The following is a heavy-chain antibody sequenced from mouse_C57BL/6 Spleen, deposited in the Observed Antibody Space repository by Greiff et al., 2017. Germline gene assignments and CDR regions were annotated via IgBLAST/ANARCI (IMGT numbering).Heavy chain of an antibody. V-gene: IGHV1-72*01. D-gene: IGHD1-1*01. CDR2: IDPNSGGT. Sequence: QVQLQQPGAELVKPGASVKLSCKASGYTFTSYWMHWVKQRPGRGLEWIGRIDPNSGGTKYNEKFKSKATLTVDKPSSTAYMQRSSLTSEDSAVYYCARDLYYYGSSSFAYWGQGTLVTVSA. CDR1: GYTFTSYW. CDR3: ARDLYYYGSSSFAY. J-gene: IGHJ3*01.